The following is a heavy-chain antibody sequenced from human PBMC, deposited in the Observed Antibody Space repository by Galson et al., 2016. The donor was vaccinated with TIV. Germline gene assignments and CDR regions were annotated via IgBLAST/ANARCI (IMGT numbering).Heavy chain of an antibody. V-gene: IGHV3-21*01. D-gene: IGHD6-13*01. J-gene: IGHJ4*02. CDR1: GFPFIHYS. CDR3: ARAQYSTSWNGRLDY. Sequence: SLRLSCAGFGFPFIHYSVNWVRRAPGKGLEWVASVSSSGRFLYYADSVKGRFTISKDNAKNSLNLQMNSLRVEDTAVYYCARAQYSTSWNGRLDYWGQGVMVTISS. CDR2: VSSSGRFL.